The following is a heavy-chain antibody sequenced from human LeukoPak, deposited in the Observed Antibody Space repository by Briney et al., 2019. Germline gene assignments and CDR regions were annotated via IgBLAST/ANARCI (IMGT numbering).Heavy chain of an antibody. J-gene: IGHJ3*02. V-gene: IGHV3-23*01. CDR1: GFTFSSYA. CDR2: ISGSGGST. CDR3: AKDDIVVVVAAFVGAFDI. D-gene: IGHD2-15*01. Sequence: GGSLRLSCAASGFTFSSYAMSWVRQAPGKGLEWVSAISGSGGSTYYADSVKGRFTISRDNSKNTLYLQMNSLRAEDTAVYYCAKDDIVVVVAAFVGAFDIWGQGTMVTVSS.